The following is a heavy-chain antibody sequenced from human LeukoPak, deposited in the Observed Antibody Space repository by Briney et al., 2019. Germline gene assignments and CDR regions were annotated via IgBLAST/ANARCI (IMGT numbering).Heavy chain of an antibody. CDR3: ARDKSYGDSSDY. J-gene: IGHJ4*02. CDR1: GFTFSNYW. CDR2: INQAGSEK. D-gene: IGHD2-21*02. Sequence: GGSLRISCAASGFTFSNYWMSWVRQAPGRGLEWVANINQAGSEKYYVGSVKGRFTISRDNARNSLYLQMNSLRAEDTAVYYCARDKSYGDSSDYWGQGTLVTVSS. V-gene: IGHV3-7*01.